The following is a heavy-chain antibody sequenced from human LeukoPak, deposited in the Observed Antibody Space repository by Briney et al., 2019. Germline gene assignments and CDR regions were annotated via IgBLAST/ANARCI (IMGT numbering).Heavy chain of an antibody. CDR2: ISGSGGGT. CDR1: GFTFSSYA. J-gene: IGHJ6*02. CDR3: AKGALRYSGYEKMSYYYYYGMDV. D-gene: IGHD5-12*01. Sequence: QTGGSLRLSCAASGFTFSSYAMSWVRQAPGKGLEWVSAISGSGGGTYYADSVKGRFTISRDNSKNTLYLQMNSLRAEDTAVYYCAKGALRYSGYEKMSYYYYYGMDVWGQGTTVTVSS. V-gene: IGHV3-23*01.